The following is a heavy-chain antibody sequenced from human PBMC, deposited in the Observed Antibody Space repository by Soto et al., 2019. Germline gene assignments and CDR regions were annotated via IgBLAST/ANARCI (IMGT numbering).Heavy chain of an antibody. Sequence: GGSLRLSCVASEFSFSTYNMNWVRQAPGKGLEWVSYISSSGYTNYADSVKGRFTISRDNAKKSLYLQMSSLRAEDTAVYYCARPDSGNYLDEPFDIWGLGTMVTVSS. CDR2: ISSSGYT. D-gene: IGHD1-26*01. CDR1: EFSFSTYN. J-gene: IGHJ3*02. V-gene: IGHV3-21*05. CDR3: ARPDSGNYLDEPFDI.